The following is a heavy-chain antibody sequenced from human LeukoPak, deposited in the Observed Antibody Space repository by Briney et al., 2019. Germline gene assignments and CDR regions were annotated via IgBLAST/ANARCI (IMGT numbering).Heavy chain of an antibody. CDR3: ARHKLVPTVYCSGGSCYGGFDP. CDR1: GGSFSGYF. Sequence: TASETLSLTCAVYGGSFSGYFWSWIRQPPGKGLEWIGEINHSGSTNYNPSLKSRVTISVDTSKNQFSLKLSSVTAADTAVYYCARHKLVPTVYCSGGSCYGGFDPWGQGTLVTVSS. D-gene: IGHD2-15*01. CDR2: INHSGST. J-gene: IGHJ5*02. V-gene: IGHV4-34*01.